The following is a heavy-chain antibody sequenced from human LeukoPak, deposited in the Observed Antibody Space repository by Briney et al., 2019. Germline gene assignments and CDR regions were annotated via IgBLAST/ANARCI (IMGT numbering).Heavy chain of an antibody. CDR3: ARGYCSGGSCYANWFDP. Sequence: SETLSLTCTVSGGSISSYYWSWIRQPPGKGLEWIGYIYYSGSTNYNPSLKSRVTISVDTSKNQFSPKLSSVTAADTAVYYCARGYCSGGSCYANWFDPWGQGTLVTVSS. D-gene: IGHD2-15*01. CDR2: IYYSGST. CDR1: GGSISSYY. V-gene: IGHV4-59*01. J-gene: IGHJ5*02.